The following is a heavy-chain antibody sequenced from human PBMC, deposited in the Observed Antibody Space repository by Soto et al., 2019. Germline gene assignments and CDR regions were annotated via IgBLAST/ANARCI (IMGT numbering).Heavy chain of an antibody. V-gene: IGHV1-2*02. CDR2: INPDSADT. J-gene: IGHJ6*02. CDR3: ATSSASYSHYAMDV. D-gene: IGHD1-26*01. Sequence: GASVKVSCKASGYSFTGYYMHWVRQAPGEGPEWMGWINPDSADTKYAQKFQGRVTMTRDTSITTAYMELSSLRSDDTAVYYCATSSASYSHYAMDVWGQGTTVTAP. CDR1: GYSFTGYY.